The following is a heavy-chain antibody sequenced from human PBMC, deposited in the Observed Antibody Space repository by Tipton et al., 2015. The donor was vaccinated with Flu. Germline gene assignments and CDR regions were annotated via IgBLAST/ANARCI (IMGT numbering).Heavy chain of an antibody. Sequence: SLRLSCAASGFNFSSYGMNWVRQAPGKGLVWVAVVWSDGNKKYYTDSVKGRFTISRDNSENTLYLQMDSLRAEDTAVYYCARKDDFFDNWGQGTLVTVSS. CDR1: GFNFSSYG. V-gene: IGHV3-33*01. D-gene: IGHD2-15*01. CDR2: VWSDGNKK. J-gene: IGHJ4*02. CDR3: ARKDDFFDN.